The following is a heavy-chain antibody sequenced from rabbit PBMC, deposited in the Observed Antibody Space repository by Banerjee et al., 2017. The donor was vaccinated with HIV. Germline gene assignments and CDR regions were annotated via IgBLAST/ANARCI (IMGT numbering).Heavy chain of an antibody. CDR3: ARDFKDDYGDINL. Sequence: QEQLEESGGDLVKPEGSLTLTCTASGFSFSSYWMCWVRQAPGKGLEWIGCIATGSSGSTYYASWAKGRFTISKTSSTTVTLQMTSLTAADTATYFCARDFKDDYGDINLWGQGTLVTVS. J-gene: IGHJ4*01. CDR1: GFSFSSYW. D-gene: IGHD2-1*01. CDR2: IATGSSGST. V-gene: IGHV1S45*01.